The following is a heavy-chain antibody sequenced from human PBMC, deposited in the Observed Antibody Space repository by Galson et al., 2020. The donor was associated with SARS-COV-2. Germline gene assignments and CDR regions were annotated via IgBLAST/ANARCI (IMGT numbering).Heavy chain of an antibody. D-gene: IGHD6-13*01. J-gene: IGHJ5*02. Sequence: GESLKISCAASGFTFSSYEMNWVRQAPGKGLEWVSYISSSGSTVYYADSVKGRFTISRDNAKKSMYLQMNSLRAEDTALYYCARDPSSSWYNWFYPCGQATLVTVSS. CDR3: ARDPSSSWYNWFYP. CDR1: GFTFSSYE. V-gene: IGHV3-48*03. CDR2: ISSSGSTV.